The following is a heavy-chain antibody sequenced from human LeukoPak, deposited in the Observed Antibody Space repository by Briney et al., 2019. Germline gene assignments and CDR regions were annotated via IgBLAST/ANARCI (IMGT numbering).Heavy chain of an antibody. J-gene: IGHJ4*02. CDR1: GGTFSSYA. CDR2: IIPIFGTA. CDR3: ATANSGYSSGWYYFDY. D-gene: IGHD6-19*01. Sequence: ASVKDSCKASGGTFSSYAISWVRQAPGQGLEWMGGIIPIFGTANYAQKFQGRVTITADESTSTAYMELSSLRSEDTAVYYCATANSGYSSGWYYFDYWGQGTLVTVSS. V-gene: IGHV1-69*13.